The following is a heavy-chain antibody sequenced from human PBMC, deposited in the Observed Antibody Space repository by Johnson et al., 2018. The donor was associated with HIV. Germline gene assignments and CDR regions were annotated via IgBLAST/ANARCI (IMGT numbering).Heavy chain of an antibody. CDR2: ISSSGSTK. V-gene: IGHV3-11*04. CDR1: GFTFSDYY. D-gene: IGHD3-10*01. CDR3: ARDPPSYGSGSYFRAFDI. Sequence: QVQLVESGGGLVKPGGSLRLSCAASGFTFSDYYMTWIRQAPGKGLEWVSYISSSGSTKYYADSVKGRFTISRDNSRNTLYLQMNSLRVEDTAVYYCARDPPSYGSGSYFRAFDIWGQGTMVTVSS. J-gene: IGHJ3*02.